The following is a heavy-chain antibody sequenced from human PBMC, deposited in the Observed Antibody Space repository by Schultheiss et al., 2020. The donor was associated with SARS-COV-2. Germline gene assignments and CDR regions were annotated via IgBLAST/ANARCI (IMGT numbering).Heavy chain of an antibody. CDR3: ARVRLYSSGWYDDY. V-gene: IGHV3-13*01. CDR1: GFTFSSYD. CDR2: IGTAGDT. Sequence: GGSLRLSCAASGFTFSSYDMHWVRQATGKGLEWVSAIGTAGDTYYPGSVKGRFTISRDNFKNTLYLEMNSLRAEDTAVYYCARVRLYSSGWYDDYWGQGTLVTVSS. D-gene: IGHD6-19*01. J-gene: IGHJ4*02.